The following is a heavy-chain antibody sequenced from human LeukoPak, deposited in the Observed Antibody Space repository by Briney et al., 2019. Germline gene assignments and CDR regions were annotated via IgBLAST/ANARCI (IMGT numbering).Heavy chain of an antibody. D-gene: IGHD3-3*01. Sequence: SETLSLTCTVSGDSISSSRHYWGWIRQPPGKRLEWIGSIYYSGSTFYNPSLNSRISISIDTSKKQFSLKLFSVTAADTAVYYCARRESGFPLDYWGQGTLVTVSS. CDR1: GDSISSSRHY. J-gene: IGHJ4*02. V-gene: IGHV4-39*01. CDR2: IYYSGST. CDR3: ARRESGFPLDY.